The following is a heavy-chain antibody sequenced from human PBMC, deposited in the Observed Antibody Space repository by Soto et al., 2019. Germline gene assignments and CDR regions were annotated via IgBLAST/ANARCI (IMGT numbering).Heavy chain of an antibody. D-gene: IGHD3-10*01. CDR3: ARGVRGLLWFGEVDY. V-gene: IGHV1-3*01. CDR2: INAGNGNT. CDR1: GYTFTSYA. Sequence: QVQLVQSGAEVKKPGASVKVSCKASGYTFTSYAMHWVRQAPGQRLEWMGWINAGNGNTKYSQKFQGRVTITRDTSACTAYMELSSLRSEDTAVYYCARGVRGLLWFGEVDYWGQGTLVTVSS. J-gene: IGHJ4*02.